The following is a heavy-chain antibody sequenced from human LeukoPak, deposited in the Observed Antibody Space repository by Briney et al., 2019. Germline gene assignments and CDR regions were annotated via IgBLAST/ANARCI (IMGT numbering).Heavy chain of an antibody. Sequence: ASGTLSLTCAVSGGSISSSNWWSWVRQPPGKGLEWIGEIYHSGSTNYNPSLKSRVTISVDKSNNQFSLRLSSVTAADTAVYYCARVKKDTAMGDYWGQGPLFTLSS. J-gene: IGHJ4*02. CDR3: ARVKKDTAMGDY. CDR1: GGSISSSNW. D-gene: IGHD5-18*01. CDR2: IYHSGST. V-gene: IGHV4-4*02.